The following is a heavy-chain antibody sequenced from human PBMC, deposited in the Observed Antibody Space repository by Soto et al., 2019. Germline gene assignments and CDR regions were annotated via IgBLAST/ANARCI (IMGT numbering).Heavy chain of an antibody. CDR3: ARGGGVGVAGSAAFDM. CDR1: GYPVTAYY. J-gene: IGHJ3*02. D-gene: IGHD6-19*01. CDR2: INPATGAA. V-gene: IGHV1-2*02. Sequence: QLHLVQSGAVVKKPGASVTVSCSASGYPVTAYYMHWVRQAPGRGLEWMGGINPATGAAKYTQTFKGRDTVARDTSTGTVFRELSGLTSEDTAVFYCARGGGVGVAGSAAFDMWGQGTLVTVSS.